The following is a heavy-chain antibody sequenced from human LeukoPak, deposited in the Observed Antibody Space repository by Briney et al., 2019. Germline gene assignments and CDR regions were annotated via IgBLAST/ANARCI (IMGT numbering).Heavy chain of an antibody. CDR1: GGTFSSYA. CDR2: IIPIFGTA. Sequence: ASVEVSCKASGGTFSSYAISWVRQAPGQGLEWMGGIIPIFGTANYAQKFQGRVTITTDESTSTAYMELSSLRSEDTAVYYCARVGFGGYDSSGHFDYWGQGTLVTVSS. J-gene: IGHJ4*02. D-gene: IGHD3-22*01. CDR3: ARVGFGGYDSSGHFDY. V-gene: IGHV1-69*05.